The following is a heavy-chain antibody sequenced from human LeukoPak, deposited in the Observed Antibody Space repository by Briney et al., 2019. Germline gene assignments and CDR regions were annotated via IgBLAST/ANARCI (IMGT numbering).Heavy chain of an antibody. J-gene: IGHJ6*03. Sequence: AGSVRVSCKASGYTFSNYDINWVRQAPGQGLEWMGWMNANSGNTVYGETVKGRVTITRNNSKSTAYMQMSSLRSEDTAVYYCARGGWFGDFPYYMDVWGKGTTVTVSS. CDR1: GYTFSNYD. V-gene: IGHV1-8*03. CDR2: MNANSGNT. CDR3: ARGGWFGDFPYYMDV. D-gene: IGHD3-10*01.